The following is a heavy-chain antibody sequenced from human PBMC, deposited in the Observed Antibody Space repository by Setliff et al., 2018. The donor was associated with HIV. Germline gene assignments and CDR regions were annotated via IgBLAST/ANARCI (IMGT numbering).Heavy chain of an antibody. D-gene: IGHD3-10*01. Sequence: ASVKVSCKASGYTFTTYSLHWVRQAPGQSLEWMGWINVGKGDTKYSQDLQGRITITRDTTANTAYMELSSLRSDDTAVYFCARGGDDSGPGTWTFDYWGQGALVTVSS. CDR1: GYTFTTYS. CDR3: ARGGDDSGPGTWTFDY. J-gene: IGHJ4*02. CDR2: INVGKGDT. V-gene: IGHV1-3*01.